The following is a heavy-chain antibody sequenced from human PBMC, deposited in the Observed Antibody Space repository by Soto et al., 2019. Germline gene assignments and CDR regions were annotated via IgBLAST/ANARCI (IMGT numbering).Heavy chain of an antibody. CDR1: GYTFTSYG. Sequence: QVQLVQSGAEVKKPGASVKVSCKASGYTFTSYGISWVRQAPGQGLEWLGWISAYNGNTNYAQKPQGRVTMSTDPSTSTAYMELRSLRSDDTAVYYCARDQGYCSSTSCYSFDYWGQGTLVTVSS. D-gene: IGHD2-2*02. V-gene: IGHV1-18*04. CDR3: ARDQGYCSSTSCYSFDY. CDR2: ISAYNGNT. J-gene: IGHJ4*02.